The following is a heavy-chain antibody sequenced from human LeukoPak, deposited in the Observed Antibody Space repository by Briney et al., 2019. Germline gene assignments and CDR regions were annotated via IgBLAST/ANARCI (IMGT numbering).Heavy chain of an antibody. Sequence: GGSLRLSCAASGLTVSSNHMSWVRQAPGKGLEWVSLIKSDGTTEYAGSVKGRFTISRDNSKNTLFLQMNSLRVEDTAVYCCARLRRGYWGRGTPVTVSS. CDR2: IKSDGTT. J-gene: IGHJ4*02. CDR3: ARLRRGY. CDR1: GLTVSSNH. V-gene: IGHV3-53*01.